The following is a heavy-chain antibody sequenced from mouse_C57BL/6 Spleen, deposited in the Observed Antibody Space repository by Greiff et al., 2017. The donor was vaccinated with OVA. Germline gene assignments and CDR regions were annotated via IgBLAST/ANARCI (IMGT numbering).Heavy chain of an antibody. J-gene: IGHJ1*03. CDR1: GYTFTSYW. D-gene: IGHD1-1*01. CDR2: IYPGSGST. CDR3: ARPDYYYGSSYDWYFDV. V-gene: IGHV1-55*01. Sequence: VQLQQPGAELVKPGASVKMSCKASGYTFTSYWITWVKQRPGQGLEWIGDIYPGSGSTNYNEKFKSKATLTVDTSSSTAYMQLSSLTSEDSAVYYCARPDYYYGSSYDWYFDVWGTGTTVTVSS.